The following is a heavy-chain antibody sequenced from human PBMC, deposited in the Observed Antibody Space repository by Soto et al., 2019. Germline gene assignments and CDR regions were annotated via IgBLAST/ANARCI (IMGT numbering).Heavy chain of an antibody. CDR1: GFTFSSYS. V-gene: IGHV3-21*01. CDR3: ARTEREYCGGDCYDY. CDR2: ISSSSSYI. D-gene: IGHD2-21*01. Sequence: EVQLVESGGGLVKPGGSLRLSCAASGFTFSSYSMNWVRQAPGKGLEWVSSISSSSSYIYYADSVKGRFTISRDNAKNSLYLKMNSLRAEDRAVYYCARTEREYCGGDCYDYWGQGTLVTVSS. J-gene: IGHJ4*02.